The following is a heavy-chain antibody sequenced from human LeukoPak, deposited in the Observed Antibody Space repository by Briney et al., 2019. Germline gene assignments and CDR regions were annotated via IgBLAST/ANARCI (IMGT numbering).Heavy chain of an antibody. Sequence: GGSLRLSCAASGFTFTSYAMSWVRQAPGKGLEWVSGISGSGGSTYYADSVKGRFTISRDNSKNTLYLQMDSLSAEDTAVYYCAKANQWLVPFDHWGQGTLVTVSS. V-gene: IGHV3-23*01. J-gene: IGHJ4*02. CDR2: ISGSGGST. CDR3: AKANQWLVPFDH. D-gene: IGHD6-19*01. CDR1: GFTFTSYA.